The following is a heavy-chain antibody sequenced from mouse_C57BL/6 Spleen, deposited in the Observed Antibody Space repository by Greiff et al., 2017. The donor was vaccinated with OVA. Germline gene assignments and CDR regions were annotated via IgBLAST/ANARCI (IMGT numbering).Heavy chain of an antibody. Sequence: VQLQQPGAELAKPGASVKLSCKASGYTFTSYWMHWVKQRPGQGLEWIGMIHPNSGSTNYNEKFKSKATLTVDKSSSTAYMQLSSLTSEDSAVYYCARKGLGPFAYWGQGTLVTVSA. V-gene: IGHV1-64*01. CDR1: GYTFTSYW. CDR3: ARKGLGPFAY. J-gene: IGHJ3*01. CDR2: IHPNSGST. D-gene: IGHD4-1*01.